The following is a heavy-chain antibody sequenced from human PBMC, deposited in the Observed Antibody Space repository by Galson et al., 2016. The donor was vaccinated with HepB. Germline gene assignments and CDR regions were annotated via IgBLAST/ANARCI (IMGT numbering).Heavy chain of an antibody. J-gene: IGHJ4*02. CDR3: ARESWEFPSNFDH. D-gene: IGHD1-26*01. Sequence: SVKVSCKASGYKFSRYGFTWVRQAPGQGLEWMGWISAWNGHTRYPQKFQDRVTMTTDTSTTTAYMEVRSLRSNDTAVYYCARESWEFPSNFDHWGQGTLVTVAS. CDR2: ISAWNGHT. V-gene: IGHV1-18*01. CDR1: GYKFSRYG.